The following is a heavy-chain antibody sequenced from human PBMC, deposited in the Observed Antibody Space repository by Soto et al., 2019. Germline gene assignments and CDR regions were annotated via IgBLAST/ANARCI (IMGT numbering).Heavy chain of an antibody. CDR1: GYTFTNYD. Sequence: ASVKVSCKASGYTFTNYDINWVRQAPGQGLEWVGWMNPSTGNTGYAQKFQGRVTMTEDTSTDTAYMELSSLRSEDTAVYYCATVGATGSPYYMDVWGKGTTVTVSS. V-gene: IGHV1-8*01. D-gene: IGHD3-9*01. CDR3: ATVGATGSPYYMDV. CDR2: MNPSTGNT. J-gene: IGHJ6*03.